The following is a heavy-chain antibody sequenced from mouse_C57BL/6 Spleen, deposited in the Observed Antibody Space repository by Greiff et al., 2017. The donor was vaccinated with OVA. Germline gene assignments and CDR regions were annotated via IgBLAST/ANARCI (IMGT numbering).Heavy chain of an antibody. J-gene: IGHJ4*01. CDR1: GYTFTDYY. Sequence: VQLQQSGPELVKPGASVKISCKASGYTFTDYYMNWVKQSHGKSLEWIGDINPNNGGTSYNQKFKGKATLTVDKSSSTAYMELRSLTSEDSAVYYCARNSNWDYAMDYWGQGTSVTVSS. V-gene: IGHV1-26*01. CDR3: ARNSNWDYAMDY. CDR2: INPNNGGT. D-gene: IGHD2-5*01.